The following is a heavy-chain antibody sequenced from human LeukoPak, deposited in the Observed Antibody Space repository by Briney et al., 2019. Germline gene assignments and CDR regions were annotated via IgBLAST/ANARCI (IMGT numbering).Heavy chain of an antibody. V-gene: IGHV1-69*02. Sequence: GASVKVSCKASGGTFSSNTISWVRQALRQGLEWMGRIIPILGIANYAQKFQGRVTITADKSTSTAYMELSSLRSEDTAVYYCLIQLWPLDVWGQGTTVTVSS. J-gene: IGHJ6*02. CDR1: GGTFSSNT. CDR2: IIPILGIA. CDR3: LIQLWPLDV. D-gene: IGHD5-18*01.